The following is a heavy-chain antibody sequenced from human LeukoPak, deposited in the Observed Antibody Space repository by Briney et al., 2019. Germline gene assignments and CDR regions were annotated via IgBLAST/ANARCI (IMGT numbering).Heavy chain of an antibody. D-gene: IGHD3-22*01. CDR1: GFTFSSYA. J-gene: IGHJ1*01. V-gene: IGHV3-23*01. CDR3: AKGATVVVVTTIQY. Sequence: PGGYLRLSCAASGFTFSSYAMSWVRQAPGKGLEWVSAISGSGGSTYYADSVKGRFTISRDNSKNTLYLQMNSLRAEDTAVYYCAKGATVVVVTTIQYWGQGTLVTVSS. CDR2: ISGSGGST.